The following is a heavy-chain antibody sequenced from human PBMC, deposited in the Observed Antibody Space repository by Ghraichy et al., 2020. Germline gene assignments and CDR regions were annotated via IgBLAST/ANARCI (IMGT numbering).Heavy chain of an antibody. J-gene: IGHJ6*02. CDR1: GFTFSGYW. CDR2: IKQDGSEE. Sequence: GESLNISCAASGFTFSGYWMTWVRQAPGKGLEWVASIKQDGSEEIYVDSVKGRFTISRDNAKTSLDLQMNSLRAEDSAVYYCAKNVVAAGKIYYYYYGMDFWAQWTTLTVSS. D-gene: IGHD2-2*01. V-gene: IGHV3-7*01. CDR3: AKNVVAAGKIYYYYYGMDF.